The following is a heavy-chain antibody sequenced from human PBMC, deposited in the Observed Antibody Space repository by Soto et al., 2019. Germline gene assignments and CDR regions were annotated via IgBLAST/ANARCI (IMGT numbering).Heavy chain of an antibody. CDR2: ITSIFGAA. CDR1: GGTFSSYA. J-gene: IGHJ6*02. Sequence: QVQLVQSGAEVKKPGTSVKVSCKVSGGTFSSYAISWVRQAPGQGLEWMGEITSIFGAAMYAQKFRGRVTIIADEPATTAYMELSSLRSEDTAVYYCARGGKERFRGSGMDVWGQGTTVTVSS. D-gene: IGHD1-1*01. V-gene: IGHV1-69*01. CDR3: ARGGKERFRGSGMDV.